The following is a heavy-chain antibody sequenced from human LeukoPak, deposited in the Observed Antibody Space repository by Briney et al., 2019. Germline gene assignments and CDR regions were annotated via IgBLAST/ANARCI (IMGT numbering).Heavy chain of an antibody. V-gene: IGHV3-23*01. J-gene: IGHJ4*02. CDR3: AKRRRGSYSVEVDY. D-gene: IGHD1-26*01. Sequence: GGSLRLSCAASGFTFSIYAMSWVRQAPGKGLEWVSAINGSGGSTYYADSVKGRFTISRDNSKNTLYLQMNSLRAEDTAVYYCAKRRRGSYSVEVDYWGQGTLVTVSS. CDR2: INGSGGST. CDR1: GFTFSIYA.